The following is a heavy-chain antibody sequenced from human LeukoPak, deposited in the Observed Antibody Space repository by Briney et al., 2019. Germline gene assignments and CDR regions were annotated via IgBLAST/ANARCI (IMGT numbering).Heavy chain of an antibody. CDR1: GFTFSSYW. D-gene: IGHD2-2*02. Sequence: GGSLRLSCAASGFTFSSYWMSWVRQAPGKGLEWVANIKQDGSEKYYVDSVKGRFTISRDNAKNSLYLQMNSLRAEDTAVYYCAKRYCSSTSCYKNYFDYWGQGPLVPVSS. CDR2: IKQDGSEK. CDR3: AKRYCSSTSCYKNYFDY. V-gene: IGHV3-7*01. J-gene: IGHJ4*02.